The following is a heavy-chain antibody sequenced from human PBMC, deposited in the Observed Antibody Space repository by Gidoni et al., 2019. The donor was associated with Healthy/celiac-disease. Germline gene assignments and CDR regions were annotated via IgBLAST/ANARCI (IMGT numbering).Heavy chain of an antibody. Sequence: QVQLVQSGAEVKKPGSSVKVSCKASGGPFSSYAISWVRQAPGQGLEWMGGIIPIFGTANYAQKFQGRVTITADESTSTAYMELSSLRSEDTAVYYCARVGAYDSTPMGWFDPWGQGTLVTVSS. J-gene: IGHJ5*02. V-gene: IGHV1-69*01. CDR3: ARVGAYDSTPMGWFDP. CDR1: GGPFSSYA. D-gene: IGHD3-22*01. CDR2: IIPIFGTA.